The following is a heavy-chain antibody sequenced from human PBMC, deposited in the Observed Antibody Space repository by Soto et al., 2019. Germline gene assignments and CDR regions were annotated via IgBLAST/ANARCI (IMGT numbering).Heavy chain of an antibody. CDR3: AKWSYLDY. D-gene: IGHD3-3*01. V-gene: IGHV3-23*01. Sequence: GGSLRLSCTTSGFSFASFAMTWVRQAPGKGLEWVATISGSDGKTYYADSVKGRFSISRGTSRNTLYLQMNSLRADDTAIYYCAKWSYLDYWGQGTRVTVSS. J-gene: IGHJ4*02. CDR1: GFSFASFA. CDR2: ISGSDGKT.